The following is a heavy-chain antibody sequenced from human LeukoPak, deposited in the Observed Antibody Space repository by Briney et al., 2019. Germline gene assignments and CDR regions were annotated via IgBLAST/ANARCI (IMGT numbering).Heavy chain of an antibody. Sequence: KTGGSLRLSCAASGFTFSDYYMSWIRQTPGKGLEWLSYISSGGSAIYYADSVKGRFTISRDNAKNSLYLQMNSLRAEDTAVYYCARFPNLGYCSGGSCSYLYYFDYWGQGTLVTVSS. J-gene: IGHJ4*02. CDR2: ISSGGSAI. CDR3: ARFPNLGYCSGGSCSYLYYFDY. D-gene: IGHD2-15*01. CDR1: GFTFSDYY. V-gene: IGHV3-11*04.